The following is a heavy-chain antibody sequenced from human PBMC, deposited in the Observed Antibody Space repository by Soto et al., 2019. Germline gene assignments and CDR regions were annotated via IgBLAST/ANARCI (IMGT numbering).Heavy chain of an antibody. Sequence: GGSLRLSCAASGFTVSSNYMSWVRQAPGKGLEWVSVIYSGGSTYYADSVKGRFTISRHNSKNTLYLQMNSLRAEDTAVYYCARDAHGYSYGPYYYYYYMDVWGKGTTVTVSS. CDR1: GFTVSSNY. CDR3: ARDAHGYSYGPYYYYYYMDV. D-gene: IGHD5-18*01. J-gene: IGHJ6*03. V-gene: IGHV3-53*04. CDR2: IYSGGST.